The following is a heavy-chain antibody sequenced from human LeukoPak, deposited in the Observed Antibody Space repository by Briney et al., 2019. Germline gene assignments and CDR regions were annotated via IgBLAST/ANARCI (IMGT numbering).Heavy chain of an antibody. CDR1: GFTVSSNY. V-gene: IGHV3-53*01. J-gene: IGHJ4*02. CDR3: ARVVRYYGSGSYYNDY. CDR2: IYSGGST. D-gene: IGHD3-10*01. Sequence: GGSLRLSCAASGFTVSSNYMSWVRQAPGNGLEWVSVIYSGGSTYYADSVKGRFTISRDNSKNTLYLQMNSLRAEDTAVYYCARVVRYYGSGSYYNDYWGQGTLVTVSS.